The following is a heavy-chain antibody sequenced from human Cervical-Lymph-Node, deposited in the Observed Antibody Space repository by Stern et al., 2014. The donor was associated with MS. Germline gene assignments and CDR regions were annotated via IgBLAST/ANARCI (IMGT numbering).Heavy chain of an antibody. CDR3: ARGRQYYYASGSSPPDAFDI. D-gene: IGHD3-10*01. CDR1: GGSISSGADY. CDR2: IYYSGST. J-gene: IGHJ3*02. Sequence: QVQLQESGPGLVKPSQTLSLTCTVSGGSISSGADYWNWIRQHPGKGLEWIGYIYYSGSTEYTPSLKRRVIISADTSKKQFSLKLRSVTAADTAVYYCARGRQYYYASGSSPPDAFDIWGQGTMVTVSS. V-gene: IGHV4-31*03.